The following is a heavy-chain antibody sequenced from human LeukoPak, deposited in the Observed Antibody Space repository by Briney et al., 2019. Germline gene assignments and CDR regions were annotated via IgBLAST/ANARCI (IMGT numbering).Heavy chain of an antibody. CDR1: GFTFSSYS. V-gene: IGHV3-21*01. D-gene: IGHD6-19*01. J-gene: IGHJ4*02. CDR3: ARVYPGAVAPFDY. CDR2: ISSSSSYI. Sequence: GRSLRLSCAASGFTFSSYSMNWVRQAPGKGLEWVSSISSSSSYIYYADSVKGRFTISRDNAKNSLYLHMNSLRAEDTAVYYCARVYPGAVAPFDYWGQGTLVTVSS.